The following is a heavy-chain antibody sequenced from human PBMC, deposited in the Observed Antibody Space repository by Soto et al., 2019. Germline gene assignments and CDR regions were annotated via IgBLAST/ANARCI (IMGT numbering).Heavy chain of an antibody. CDR1: GYTFTSYG. V-gene: IGHV1-18*01. J-gene: IGHJ5*02. CDR3: ARGHYDFWSGYYNGWFDP. D-gene: IGHD3-3*01. CDR2: ISAYNGNT. Sequence: ASVKVSCKASGYTFTSYGISWVRQAPGQGLEWMGWISAYNGNTNYAQKLQGRVTMTTDTSTSTAYMELRSLRSDDTAVYYCARGHYDFWSGYYNGWFDPWGQGTLVTVSS.